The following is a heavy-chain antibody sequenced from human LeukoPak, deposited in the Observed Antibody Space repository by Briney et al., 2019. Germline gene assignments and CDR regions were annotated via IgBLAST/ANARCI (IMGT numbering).Heavy chain of an antibody. D-gene: IGHD6-13*01. CDR3: XXDPLIRPGYSSTWYDY. CDR1: GFTFSSYA. CDR2: ISGSGGST. V-gene: IGHV3-23*01. Sequence: PGGSLRLSCAASGFTFSSYAMSWVRQAPGKGLEWVSAISGSGGSTYYADSVKGRFTISRDNSKNTLYLQMNSLRAEDAAVYYXXXDPLIRPGYSSTWYDYWGQGTQVTVSS. J-gene: IGHJ4*02.